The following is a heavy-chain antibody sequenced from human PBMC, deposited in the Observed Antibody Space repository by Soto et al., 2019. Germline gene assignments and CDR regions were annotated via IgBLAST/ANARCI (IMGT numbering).Heavy chain of an antibody. J-gene: IGHJ5*02. CDR3: AKDPQTWGSIWFDP. Sequence: GGSLRLSCAASGFIFSNYAMSWVRQAPGKGPEWVSSISDSGNYIEYADSVEGRFTISRDNSKNTLYLQMNSVRAEDTARYYCAKDPQTWGSIWFDPWGQGTLVTVSS. CDR1: GFIFSNYA. D-gene: IGHD7-27*01. CDR2: ISDSGNYI. V-gene: IGHV3-23*01.